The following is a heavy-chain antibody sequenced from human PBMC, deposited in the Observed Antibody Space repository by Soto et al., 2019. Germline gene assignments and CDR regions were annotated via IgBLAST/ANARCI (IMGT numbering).Heavy chain of an antibody. J-gene: IGHJ5*02. V-gene: IGHV3-74*01. D-gene: IGHD3-16*01. CDR1: GVSLSKYW. CDR2: VNGDGSST. Sequence: EVQLVESGGASVQPGGSLRLSCAASGVSLSKYWMHWVRQAPGKGLEWVSRVNGDGSSTTYADSVSGRFIISRDNAKNTVFLQMSSLRADETARYYCARGGSTDFYGLLDLWGQGTQVIVSS. CDR3: ARGGSTDFYGLLDL.